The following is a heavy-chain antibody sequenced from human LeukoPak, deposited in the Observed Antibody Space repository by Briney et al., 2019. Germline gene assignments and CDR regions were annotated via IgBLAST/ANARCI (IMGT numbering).Heavy chain of an antibody. V-gene: IGHV4-61*01. Sequence: SETLCLTCTVSGGSITSANYFWSWIRQPPGGGPEWIVYTRNSGSTYYNPSLKSRVTMSVDTSKNQFSLKLSSVTAADTAVYYCARDVLDYYYYMDVWGKGTTVTVSS. CDR2: TRNSGST. J-gene: IGHJ6*03. CDR3: ARDVLDYYYYMDV. CDR1: GGSITSANYF. D-gene: IGHD3-3*02.